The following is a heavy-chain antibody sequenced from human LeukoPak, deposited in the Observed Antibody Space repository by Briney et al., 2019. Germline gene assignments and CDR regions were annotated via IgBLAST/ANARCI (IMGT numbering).Heavy chain of an antibody. CDR1: GFTFSSFA. Sequence: GGSLRLSCAAPGFTFSSFAMHWVRQAPGKGLEWVAYIRYDGSNKSYADSVKGRFTISRDSSKNTLYLQMNSLRAEDTAVYYCAKDPGAHDKHFDHWGQGTLVTVSS. J-gene: IGHJ4*02. CDR3: AKDPGAHDKHFDH. D-gene: IGHD3-10*01. CDR2: IRYDGSNK. V-gene: IGHV3-30*02.